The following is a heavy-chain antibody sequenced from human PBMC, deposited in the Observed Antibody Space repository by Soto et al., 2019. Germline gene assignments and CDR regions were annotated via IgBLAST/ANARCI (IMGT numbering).Heavy chain of an antibody. CDR1: GFVSNDYD. V-gene: IGHV3-30*03. J-gene: IGHJ5*02. D-gene: IGHD2-21*01. CDR3: SRGIKGGLDA. Sequence: QVQLAESGGGLVQPGRSLRLSCATSGFVSNDYDIHWVRQAPGKGLAWLASISYDGRNKYYADSVKGRFTISRDNSKNTRSLQINSLGAEDTAVYYCSRGIKGGLDAWGPGTLGTVSS. CDR2: ISYDGRNK.